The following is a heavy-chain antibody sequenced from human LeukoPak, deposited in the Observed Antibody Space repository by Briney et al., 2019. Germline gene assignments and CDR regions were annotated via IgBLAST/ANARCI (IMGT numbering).Heavy chain of an antibody. J-gene: IGHJ6*02. V-gene: IGHV3-53*01. CDR2: IYSGGST. D-gene: IGHD6-19*01. CDR3: ATSSGWYGREEGMDV. Sequence: GGSLRLSCAASGFTFSDYYMSWIRQAPGKGLEWVSVIYSGGSTYYADSVKGRFTISRDNSKNTLYLQMNSLRAEDTAVYYCATSSGWYGREEGMDVWGQGTTVTVSS. CDR1: GFTFSDYY.